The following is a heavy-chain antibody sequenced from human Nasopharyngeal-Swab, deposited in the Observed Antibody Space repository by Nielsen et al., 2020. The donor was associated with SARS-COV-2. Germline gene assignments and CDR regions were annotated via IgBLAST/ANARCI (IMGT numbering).Heavy chain of an antibody. D-gene: IGHD2/OR15-2a*01. CDR1: GGSVSSGSYY. V-gene: IGHV4-61*01. CDR2: IYYSGST. J-gene: IGHJ3*02. CDR3: ARQEDENTFALHAFDI. Sequence: GSLRLSCTVSGGSVSSGSYYWSWIRKPPGKGLEWIGYIYYSGSTNYNPSLKSRVTISVDTSKNQFSLKLSSVTAADTAVYYCARQEDENTFALHAFDIWGQGTMVTVSS.